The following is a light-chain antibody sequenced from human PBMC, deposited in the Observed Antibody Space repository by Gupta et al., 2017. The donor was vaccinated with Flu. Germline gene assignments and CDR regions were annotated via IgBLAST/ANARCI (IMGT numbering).Light chain of an antibody. Sequence: VXMXQSPSXXSAXXGDRITITCRAGQSISTYLNWYQQKPGRAPRLLIYAASSLQSGVPSRFSGSGSGTDFSLTISSLQPEDFGTYYCQQTSTAPLTFGGGTKVEI. CDR3: QQTSTAPLT. V-gene: IGKV1-39*01. J-gene: IGKJ4*01. CDR1: QSISTY. CDR2: AAS.